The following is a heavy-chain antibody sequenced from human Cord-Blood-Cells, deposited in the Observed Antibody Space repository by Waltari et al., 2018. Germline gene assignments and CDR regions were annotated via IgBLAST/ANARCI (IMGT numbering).Heavy chain of an antibody. CDR1: GHSFTSYW. D-gene: IGHD6-6*01. CDR2: IYPGDSDT. Sequence: EVQLVPSGAEGQKPGESLKISCKGSGHSFTSYWNGWMRQMPGKGLEWMGIIYPGDSDTRYSPSFQGQVTISADKSISTAYLQWSSLKASDTAMYYCARHQFRSSSSDYWGQGTLVTVSS. J-gene: IGHJ4*02. V-gene: IGHV5-51*01. CDR3: ARHQFRSSSSDY.